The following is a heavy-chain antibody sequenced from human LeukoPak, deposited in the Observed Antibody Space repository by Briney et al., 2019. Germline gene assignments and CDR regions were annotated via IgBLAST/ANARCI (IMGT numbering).Heavy chain of an antibody. V-gene: IGHV3-23*01. CDR3: AKGGYFSFDM. D-gene: IGHD2-2*03. Sequence: GGSLRLSCAASGFSFSTTHMSWVRHTPGKGLEWVSGISGTNGITYYAEAVKVRVTISRDNSKNPLYLQMHSLRAEDTAIYFCAKGGYFSFDMWGQGTKVTVSS. J-gene: IGHJ3*02. CDR1: GFSFSTTH. CDR2: ISGTNGIT.